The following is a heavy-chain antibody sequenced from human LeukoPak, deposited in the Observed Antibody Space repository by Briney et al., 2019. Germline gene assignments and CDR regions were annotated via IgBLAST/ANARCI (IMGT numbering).Heavy chain of an antibody. V-gene: IGHV1-2*02. J-gene: IGHJ4*02. CDR2: INPNSGGT. D-gene: IGHD5-24*01. CDR3: AMLLEMATINDY. CDR1: GYTFTGYY. Sequence: ASVKVSCKASGYTFTGYYMHWVRQAPGQGLEWMGWINPNSGGTNYAQKFQGRVTMTRDTSIRPAYLELSRLRSDDPAVYYCAMLLEMATINDYWGQGTLVTVSS.